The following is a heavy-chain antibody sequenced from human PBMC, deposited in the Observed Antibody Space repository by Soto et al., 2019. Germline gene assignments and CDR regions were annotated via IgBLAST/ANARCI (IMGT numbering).Heavy chain of an antibody. D-gene: IGHD2-15*01. CDR1: GFIFGTYD. Sequence: EVQLLESGGGLVQPGGSLRLSCAASGFIFGTYDMSWVRQAPGKGLEWVSSIGGSGSGTYYADSVKGRFIISRDSAKDTVYTQTDSLSPEETAIYFCVSHAKLSSIAANVGFYYGLDIWGQGTTVTVSS. CDR3: VSHAKLSSIAANVGFYYGLDI. J-gene: IGHJ6*02. V-gene: IGHV3-23*01. CDR2: IGGSGSGT.